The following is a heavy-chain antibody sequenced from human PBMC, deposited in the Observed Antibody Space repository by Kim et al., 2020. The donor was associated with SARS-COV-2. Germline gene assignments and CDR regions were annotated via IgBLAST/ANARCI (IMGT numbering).Heavy chain of an antibody. J-gene: IGHJ4*02. CDR1: GYTFTSYY. CDR2: INPSGGST. D-gene: IGHD2-2*01. V-gene: IGHV1-46*01. Sequence: ASVKVSCKASGYTFTSYYMHWVRQAPGQGLEWMGIINPSGGSTSYAQKFQGRVTMTRDTSTSTVYMELRSLTSEDTAVYYCASGYCSSTSCSEIDYWCQGTLVTVAS. CDR3: ASGYCSSTSCSEIDY.